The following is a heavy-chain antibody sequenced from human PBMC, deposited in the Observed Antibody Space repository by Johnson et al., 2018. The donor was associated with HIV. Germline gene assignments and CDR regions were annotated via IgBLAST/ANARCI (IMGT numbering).Heavy chain of an antibody. CDR1: GYSFSSYG. D-gene: IGHD3-22*01. CDR2: ISYDGSNQ. J-gene: IGHJ3*02. V-gene: IGHV3-30*03. Sequence: QVQLVESGGDVVQPGGSLRLSCAASGYSFSSYGIHWVRQAPGKGLDWVALISYDGSNQYYAASVKGRFTISRDNSENTLYLQMNSLRTEDTALYYCAYKDTTYYYADFNIWGQGTVVTVSS. CDR3: AYKDTTYYYADFNI.